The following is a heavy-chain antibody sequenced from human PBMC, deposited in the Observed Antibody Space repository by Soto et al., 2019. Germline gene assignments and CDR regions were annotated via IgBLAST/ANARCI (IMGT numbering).Heavy chain of an antibody. Sequence: VGSLRLSCAASGFTFSSYWMSWVRQAPGKGLEWVANIKQDGSEKYYVDSVKGRFTISRDNAKNSLYLQMNSLRAEDTAVYYCARVVGGGEDYYYYGMDVWGQGTTVTVSS. CDR2: IKQDGSEK. CDR3: ARVVGGGEDYYYYGMDV. D-gene: IGHD3-10*01. CDR1: GFTFSSYW. J-gene: IGHJ6*02. V-gene: IGHV3-7*01.